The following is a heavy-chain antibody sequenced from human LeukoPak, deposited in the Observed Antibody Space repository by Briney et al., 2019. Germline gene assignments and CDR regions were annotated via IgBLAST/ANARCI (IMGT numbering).Heavy chain of an antibody. CDR2: INTDGTVT. J-gene: IGHJ4*02. Sequence: GGPLRLSCAASGFTFSKYWMLWDRQAPGKGLESVSRINTDGTVTTYADSVKGRFTVSRDNADNTMFLQMNSVRDEDTAVYYCATKQWLAPPPDSWGQGTPVTVSS. CDR1: GFTFSKYW. V-gene: IGHV3-74*01. CDR3: ATKQWLAPPPDS. D-gene: IGHD6-19*01.